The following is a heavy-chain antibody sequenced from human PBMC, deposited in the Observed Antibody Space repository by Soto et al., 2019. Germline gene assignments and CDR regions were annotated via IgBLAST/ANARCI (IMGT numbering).Heavy chain of an antibody. CDR3: VGRCLQLDAFDI. V-gene: IGHV3-30*03. D-gene: IGHD1-1*01. CDR1: GFTFSSYG. Sequence: QVQLVESGGGVVQPGRSLRLSCAASGFTFSSYGMHWVRQAPGKGLEWVAVISYDGSNKYYADSVKGRFTISRDNSKNTLYLQMNSLRAEDTAVYYCVGRCLQLDAFDIWGQGTMVTVSS. CDR2: ISYDGSNK. J-gene: IGHJ3*02.